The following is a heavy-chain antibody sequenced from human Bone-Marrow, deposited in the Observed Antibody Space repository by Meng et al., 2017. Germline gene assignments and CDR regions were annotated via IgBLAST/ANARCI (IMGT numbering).Heavy chain of an antibody. CDR2: FDPEDGET. V-gene: IGHV1-24*01. J-gene: IGHJ4*02. D-gene: IGHD6-19*01. Sequence: HLVTSGGEVKTPWPPVKVSGKVSGKPLTELSMHWVRQAPGKGLEWMGGFDPEDGETIYAQKFQGRVTMTEDTSTDTAYMELSSLRSEDTAVYYCATDWRAVAGTMPGIFDYWGQGTLVTVSS. CDR1: GKPLTELS. CDR3: ATDWRAVAGTMPGIFDY.